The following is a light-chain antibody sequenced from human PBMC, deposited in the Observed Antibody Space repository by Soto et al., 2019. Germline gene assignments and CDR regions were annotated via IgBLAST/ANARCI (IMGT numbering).Light chain of an antibody. Sequence: EIVLTQSPGTLSLSPGERATLSCRASQSVSTTYLAWYQQKPGQAPRLLFYSASRRATGIPDRFSGSGSGTDFTLTISRLEPEDFAVYYCQQFGGSPPMYTFGQGTKLEIK. CDR2: SAS. J-gene: IGKJ2*01. V-gene: IGKV3-20*01. CDR3: QQFGGSPPMYT. CDR1: QSVSTTY.